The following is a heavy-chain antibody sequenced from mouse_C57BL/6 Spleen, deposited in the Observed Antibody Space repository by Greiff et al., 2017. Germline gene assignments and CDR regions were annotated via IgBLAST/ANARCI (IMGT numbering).Heavy chain of an antibody. Sequence: QVQLKQSGAELARPGASVKLSCKASGYTFTSYGISWVKQRTGQGLEWIGEIYPRSGNTYYNEKFKGKATLTADKSSSNAYMELRSLTSEDSAVYFCAREIASKLLAMDYWGQGTSVTVSS. V-gene: IGHV1-81*01. CDR1: GYTFTSYG. J-gene: IGHJ4*01. CDR2: IYPRSGNT. CDR3: AREIASKLLAMDY.